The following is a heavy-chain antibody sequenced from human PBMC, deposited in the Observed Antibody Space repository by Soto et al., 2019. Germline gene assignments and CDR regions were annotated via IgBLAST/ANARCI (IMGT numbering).Heavy chain of an antibody. J-gene: IGHJ4*02. CDR1: GGSISSGNYY. CDR3: ATMGTPATGLYFFDY. V-gene: IGHV4-30-4*01. D-gene: IGHD2-15*01. Sequence: QVQLQESGPGLVKPSQTLSLTCTVSGGSISSGNYYWGWIRQPPGKGLEWIGFISYSGSTYYSTSLKSRVTLSVATSKSQFSLNLSFVTAADTAVYYCATMGTPATGLYFFDYWGQGSLVTVSS. CDR2: ISYSGST.